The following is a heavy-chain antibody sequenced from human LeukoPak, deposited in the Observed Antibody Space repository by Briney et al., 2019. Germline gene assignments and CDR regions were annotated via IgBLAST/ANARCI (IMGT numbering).Heavy chain of an antibody. CDR2: ISAYNGNT. J-gene: IGHJ4*02. CDR1: GYTFTSYG. V-gene: IGHV1-18*01. Sequence: ASVKVSCKASGYTFTSYGINWVRQAPGQGLEWMGWISAYNGNTNYAQKLQGRVTMTTDTSTSTAYMELRSLRSDDTAVYYCARDRGTGYYDFWSGYKYWGQGTLVTVSS. CDR3: ARDRGTGYYDFWSGYKY. D-gene: IGHD3-3*01.